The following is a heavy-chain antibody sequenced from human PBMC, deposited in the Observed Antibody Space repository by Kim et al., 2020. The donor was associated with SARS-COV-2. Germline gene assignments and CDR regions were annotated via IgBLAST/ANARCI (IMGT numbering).Heavy chain of an antibody. V-gene: IGHV1-24*01. D-gene: IGHD2-15*01. CDR3: ASGLPLAT. Sequence: EGETIYAQKFPGRVTMTEDTSTDTAYMELSSLRSEDTAVYYCASGLPLATWGQGTLVTVSS. CDR2: EGET. J-gene: IGHJ5*02.